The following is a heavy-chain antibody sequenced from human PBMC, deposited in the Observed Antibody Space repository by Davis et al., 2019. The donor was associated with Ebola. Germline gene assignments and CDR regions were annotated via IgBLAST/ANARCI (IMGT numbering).Heavy chain of an antibody. V-gene: IGHV4-59*01. Sequence: PGGSLRLSCTVSGGSISSYYWSWIRQPPGKGLEWIGYIFYTGSTNYNPSLKSRVTISRDTSKNQMSLKLSSVTAADTAVYYCANIMDFWSGYLGGDYYYYMDVWGKGTTVTVSS. D-gene: IGHD3-3*01. CDR1: GGSISSYY. CDR3: ANIMDFWSGYLGGDYYYYMDV. CDR2: IFYTGST. J-gene: IGHJ6*03.